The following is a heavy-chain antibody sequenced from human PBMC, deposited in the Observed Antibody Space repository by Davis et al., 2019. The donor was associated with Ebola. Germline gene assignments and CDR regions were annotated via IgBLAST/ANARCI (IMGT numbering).Heavy chain of an antibody. D-gene: IGHD3-22*01. Sequence: SETLSLTCTVSGDSISSGDYYWSWIRQTPGKGLEWIGYIYYSGSTYYNPSLKSRVTISVDTSKNQFSLKLSPVTAADTAVYYCACHYYDSSGPLGYWGQGTLVTVSS. CDR3: ACHYYDSSGPLGY. J-gene: IGHJ4*02. V-gene: IGHV4-30-4*01. CDR2: IYYSGST. CDR1: GDSISSGDYY.